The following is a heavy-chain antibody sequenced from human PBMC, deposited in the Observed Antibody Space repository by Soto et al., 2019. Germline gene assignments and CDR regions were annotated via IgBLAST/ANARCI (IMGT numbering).Heavy chain of an antibody. V-gene: IGHV3-48*03. CDR2: ISAGGDTV. J-gene: IGHJ6*02. Sequence: EVRLEESGGGFVQPGGALRLWCVFSGLTPSGIELNWVRQAAGKGLEWLSYISAGGDTVDYIDSVRGRFTISRDNAKQSLFLQMSALRVEDTAVYYCAGLSVTGGVDVWGQGTTVTVSS. D-gene: IGHD2-21*02. CDR3: AGLSVTGGVDV. CDR1: GLTPSGIE.